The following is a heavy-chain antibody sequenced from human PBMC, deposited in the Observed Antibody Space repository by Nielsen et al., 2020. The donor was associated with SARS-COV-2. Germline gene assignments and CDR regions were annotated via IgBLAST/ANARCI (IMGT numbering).Heavy chain of an antibody. CDR1: GGSVSSNDW. CDR2: VSHSGST. Sequence: GSLRLSCAVSGGSVSSNDWWTWVRQSPGKGLEWIGEVSHSGSTNYNPSLKSRVTLSMDKSKRQFSLRLTSVSAADTAVYFCARGGYSYLYFDDWGQGTQVIVSS. D-gene: IGHD5-18*01. J-gene: IGHJ4*02. V-gene: IGHV4-4*01. CDR3: ARGGYSYLYFDD.